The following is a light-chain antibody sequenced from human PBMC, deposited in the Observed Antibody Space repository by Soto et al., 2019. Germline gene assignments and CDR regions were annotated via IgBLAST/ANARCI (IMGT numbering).Light chain of an antibody. V-gene: IGKV1-5*03. CDR2: KAS. Sequence: DIQMTQSPSTLSASVGDRVSITCRASQTINNLMAWYQQKPGQAPKLLIYKASNLETGVPSRFSGSGSGTEFTLTISSLQPDDFPTYYCQQYNSYLRTFGQGTKVDIK. CDR3: QQYNSYLRT. CDR1: QTINNL. J-gene: IGKJ1*01.